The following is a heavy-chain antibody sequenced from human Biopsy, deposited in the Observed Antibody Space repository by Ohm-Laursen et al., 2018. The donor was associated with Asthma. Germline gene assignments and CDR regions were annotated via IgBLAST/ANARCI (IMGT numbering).Heavy chain of an antibody. J-gene: IGHJ4*02. V-gene: IGHV3-21*04. Sequence: SLRLSCAASGFTFSSYSMNWVRQAPGKGLEWVSSISSSSSYIYYADSVKGRFTISRDNAKNSLYLQMNSLRAEDTAVYYCARMISYYHEMSDPFFDYWGQGTLVTVSS. D-gene: IGHD3-22*01. CDR3: ARMISYYHEMSDPFFDY. CDR1: GFTFSSYS. CDR2: ISSSSSYI.